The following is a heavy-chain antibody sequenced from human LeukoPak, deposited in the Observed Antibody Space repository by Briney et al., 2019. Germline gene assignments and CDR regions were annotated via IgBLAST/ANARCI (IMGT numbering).Heavy chain of an antibody. CDR3: ARDFQGAFDI. Sequence: PGGSLRLSCAASGLTFSSYSMNWVRQAPGKGLEWVSSISSSSSYIYYADSVKGRFTISRDNAKNSLYLQMNSLRAEDTAVYYCARDFQGAFDIWGQGTMVTVSS. CDR2: ISSSSSYI. J-gene: IGHJ3*02. V-gene: IGHV3-21*01. CDR1: GLTFSSYS.